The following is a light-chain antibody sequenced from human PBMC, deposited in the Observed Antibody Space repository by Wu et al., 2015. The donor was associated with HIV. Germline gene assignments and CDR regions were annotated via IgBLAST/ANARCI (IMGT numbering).Light chain of an antibody. J-gene: IGKJ2*03. Sequence: EIVLTQSPATLSLSPGEGATLSCRASQSVSSYLAWYQQKPGQAPRLLIYDASNRATGIPARFSGSGSGTDFTLTISSLEPEDFAVYYCQQRSNWPPPYSFGQGTKLEIK. CDR3: QQRSNWPPPYS. CDR2: DAS. V-gene: IGKV3-11*01. CDR1: QSVSSY.